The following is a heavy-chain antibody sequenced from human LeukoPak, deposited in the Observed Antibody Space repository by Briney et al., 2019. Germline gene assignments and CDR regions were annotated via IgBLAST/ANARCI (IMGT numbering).Heavy chain of an antibody. V-gene: IGHV4-4*07. CDR1: GASVTDYY. D-gene: IGHD3-10*01. Sequence: SETLSLTCTVSGASVTDYYWTWIRQPAGRGLEWIGRMSITENTYYSPSLESRVTISVDGSKNQFSLNLTSLTAADTAVYYCARLEGSGAPVYWGQGILVTVSS. CDR3: ARLEGSGAPVY. J-gene: IGHJ4*02. CDR2: MSITENT.